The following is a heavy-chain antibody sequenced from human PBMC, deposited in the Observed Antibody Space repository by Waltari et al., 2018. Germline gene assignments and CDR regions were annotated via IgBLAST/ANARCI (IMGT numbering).Heavy chain of an antibody. CDR3: AREVVPAAKIVVKWFDP. CDR1: GYSFTNYA. D-gene: IGHD2-2*01. CDR2: ITTNTENP. Sequence: QVQLVQSGSEWKKPGASVKVSCKAYGYSFTNYAINWVWQAPGQGLELMGWITTNTENPTHTQGFTRRFVFSLDTSVSTAYLQINDLKAEDTAIYYCAREVVPAAKIVVKWFDPWGQGTQVTVSS. V-gene: IGHV7-4-1*02. J-gene: IGHJ5*02.